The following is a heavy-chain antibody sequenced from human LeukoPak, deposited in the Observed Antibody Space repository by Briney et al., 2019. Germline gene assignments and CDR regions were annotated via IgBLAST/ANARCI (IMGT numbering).Heavy chain of an antibody. J-gene: IGHJ6*03. CDR2: INWNGGST. V-gene: IGHV3-20*03. D-gene: IGHD5-18*01. CDR1: GFTLYDYG. Sequence: SLRLSXAASGFTLYDYGMSWVRQAPGKGLGWVSGINWNGGSTVYADSVKGGFAISRDNSKNTLYLQMNSLRAEDTAVYSCAKYLNTGYYYMDVWGKGTTVTVSS. CDR3: AKYLNTGYYYMDV.